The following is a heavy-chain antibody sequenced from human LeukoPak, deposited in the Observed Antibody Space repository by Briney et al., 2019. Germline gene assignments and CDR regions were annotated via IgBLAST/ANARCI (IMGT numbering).Heavy chain of an antibody. CDR2: IVGGGGNT. CDR1: GFTFSTYA. J-gene: IGHJ5*02. Sequence: GGSLRLSCAASGFTFSTYAMSWVRQAPGKGLEWVSAIVGGGGNTFYADPVKGRFTISRDNSQNTLYLQMNSLRAEDTAVYYCAKGCFGSSCSDSRWFDPWGLGTLVTVSS. D-gene: IGHD6-19*01. CDR3: AKGCFGSSCSDSRWFDP. V-gene: IGHV3-23*01.